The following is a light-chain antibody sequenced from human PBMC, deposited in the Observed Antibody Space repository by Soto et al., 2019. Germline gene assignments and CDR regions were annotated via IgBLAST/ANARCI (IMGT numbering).Light chain of an antibody. J-gene: IGKJ2*01. CDR2: GAS. V-gene: IGKV3-20*01. CDR1: QSVGSSY. CDR3: QQYGSLYT. Sequence: EIVLTQSPGTLSLSPGKRATLSCRASQSVGSSYLAWYQQKPGQAPRLLIYGASSRATGTPDRFSGSGSGKDFTLTIRSLEPEHFAVYYCQQYGSLYTFGQGTKREIK.